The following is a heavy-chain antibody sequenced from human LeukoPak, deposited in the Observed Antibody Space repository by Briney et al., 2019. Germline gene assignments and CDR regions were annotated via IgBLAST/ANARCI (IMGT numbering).Heavy chain of an antibody. CDR3: AKDLRKRSGSMKPDRDY. V-gene: IGHV3-23*01. Sequence: GGTLTLSCAASGFTFSSYGMSWVRQAPGKGLEWVSAISGSGGSTYYADSVKGRFTISRDNSKNTLYLQMNSLRAEDTAVYYCAKDLRKRSGSMKPDRDYWGQGTLVTVSS. CDR2: ISGSGGST. CDR1: GFTFSSYG. D-gene: IGHD3-10*01. J-gene: IGHJ4*02.